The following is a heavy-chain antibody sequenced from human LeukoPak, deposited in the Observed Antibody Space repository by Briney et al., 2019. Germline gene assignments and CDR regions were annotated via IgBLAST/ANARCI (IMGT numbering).Heavy chain of an antibody. D-gene: IGHD1-26*01. CDR1: GESFSGYY. V-gene: IGHV4-34*01. J-gene: IGHJ4*02. CDR3: ARAPVGGTLDY. Sequence: PSETLSLTCAVYGESFSGYYWTWIRQPPGQGLEWIGEVDRGGTTNYNPSLKSRVIISVDTSKNQFSLKLRSLTAADTAVYYCARAPVGGTLDYWGQGTLVTVSS. CDR2: VDRGGTT.